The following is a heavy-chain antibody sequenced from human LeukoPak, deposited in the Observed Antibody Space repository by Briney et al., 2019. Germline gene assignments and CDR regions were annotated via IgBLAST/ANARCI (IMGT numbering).Heavy chain of an antibody. J-gene: IGHJ4*02. CDR1: GYTFTSYG. Sequence: ASVKVSCKASGYTFTSYGISWVRQAPGQGLEWMGWISAYNGNTNYAQRLQGRVTMTTDTSTSTAYMELRSLRSDDTAVYYCAREVAGLAYYDFWSAPTKPTGQFDYWGQGTLVTVSS. D-gene: IGHD3-3*01. CDR3: AREVAGLAYYDFWSAPTKPTGQFDY. V-gene: IGHV1-18*01. CDR2: ISAYNGNT.